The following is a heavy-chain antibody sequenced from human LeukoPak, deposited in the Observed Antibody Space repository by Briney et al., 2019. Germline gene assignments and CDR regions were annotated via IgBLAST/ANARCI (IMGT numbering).Heavy chain of an antibody. CDR3: ARGQGEIDY. V-gene: IGHV4-59*01. CDR1: GGSIRSYY. Sequence: SETLSLTCTVSGGSIRSYYWSWIRQPPGKGLEWIGYISYSGSTNYNPSLKSRVTISLGTSKTHFSLKLTSVTAADTAVYYCARGQGEIDYWGQGTLVTVSS. CDR2: ISYSGST. J-gene: IGHJ4*02.